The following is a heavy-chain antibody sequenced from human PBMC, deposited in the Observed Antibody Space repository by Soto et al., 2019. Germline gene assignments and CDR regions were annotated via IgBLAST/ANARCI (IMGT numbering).Heavy chain of an antibody. CDR3: AREYSSSSSEFVWFDP. CDR1: GYTFTSYY. D-gene: IGHD6-6*01. CDR2: INPSGGST. V-gene: IGHV1-46*01. Sequence: ASVKVSFKASGYTFTSYYMHWVRQAPGQGLEWMGIINPSGGSTSYAQKFQGRVTMTRDTSTSTVYMELSSLRSEDTAVYYCAREYSSSSSEFVWFDPWGQGTLVTVSS. J-gene: IGHJ5*02.